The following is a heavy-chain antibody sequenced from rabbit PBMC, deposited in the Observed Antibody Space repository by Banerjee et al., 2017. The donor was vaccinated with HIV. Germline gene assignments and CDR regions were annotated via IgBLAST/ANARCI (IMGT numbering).Heavy chain of an antibody. D-gene: IGHD7-1*01. CDR1: GFSFSSTYW. CDR2: IYAGSSGNT. V-gene: IGHV1S45*01. Sequence: QEQLEESGGDLVKPEGSLTLTCTASGFSFSSTYWICWVRQAPGKGLEWIACIYAGSSGNTYYASWAKGRFTISKTSSTTVTLQMTSLTAADTATYFCARSTGYTGAGYVVAYGMDLWGQGTLVTVS. CDR3: ARSTGYTGAGYVVAYGMDL. J-gene: IGHJ6*01.